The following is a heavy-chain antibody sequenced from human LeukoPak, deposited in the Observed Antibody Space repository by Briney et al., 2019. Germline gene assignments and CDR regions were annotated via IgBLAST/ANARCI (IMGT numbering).Heavy chain of an antibody. D-gene: IGHD3-9*01. CDR1: GFTFSSYA. Sequence: GGALRLSCAASGFTFSSYAMSWVGQAPGKGVEGVSAISGSGGSTYYAHSVKGRFTISRDNSKNTLYLQMNSLRAEHTAVYYCAKGHYDILTGYYVYYYYYMDVWGKGTTVTVSS. V-gene: IGHV3-23*01. J-gene: IGHJ6*03. CDR2: ISGSGGST. CDR3: AKGHYDILTGYYVYYYYYMDV.